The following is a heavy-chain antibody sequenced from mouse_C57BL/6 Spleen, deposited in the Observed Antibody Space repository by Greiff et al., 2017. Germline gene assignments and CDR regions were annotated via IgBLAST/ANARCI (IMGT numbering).Heavy chain of an antibody. CDR3: AREGLTTVVAPGFAY. Sequence: VQLQQSGPELVKPGASVKISCKASGYAFRSSWMNWVKQRPGKGLEWIGRIYPGDGDTNYNGKFKGKATLTADKSSSTAYMQLSSLTSEDSAVYFCAREGLTTVVAPGFAYWGQGTLVTVSA. D-gene: IGHD1-1*01. CDR1: GYAFRSSW. CDR2: IYPGDGDT. J-gene: IGHJ3*01. V-gene: IGHV1-82*01.